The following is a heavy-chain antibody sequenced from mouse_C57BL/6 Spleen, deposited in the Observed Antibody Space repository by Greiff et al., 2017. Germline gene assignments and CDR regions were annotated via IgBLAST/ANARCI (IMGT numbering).Heavy chain of an antibody. CDR1: GYTFTGYW. J-gene: IGHJ3*01. Sequence: VQLQQSGAELMKPGASVKLSCKATGYTFTGYWIEWVKQRPGHGLEWIGEILPGSGSTNYNEKFKGKATFTADTAANTAYMQLSSLTTEDAAIYYCARRSTMVTTGFAYWGQGTLVTVSA. CDR2: ILPGSGST. V-gene: IGHV1-9*01. D-gene: IGHD2-2*01. CDR3: ARRSTMVTTGFAY.